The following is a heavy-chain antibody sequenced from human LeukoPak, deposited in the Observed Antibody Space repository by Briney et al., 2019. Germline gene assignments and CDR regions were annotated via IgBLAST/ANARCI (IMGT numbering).Heavy chain of an antibody. D-gene: IGHD1-26*01. J-gene: IGHJ4*02. CDR3: ARARWYSGSYYAGGGDY. V-gene: IGHV1-69*05. CDR2: IIPIFGTA. Sequence: SVKVSCKASGGTFSSYAISWVRQAPGQGLEWMGGIIPIFGTANCAQKFQGRVTITTDESTSTAYMELSSLRSEDTAVYYCARARWYSGSYYAGGGDYWGQGTLATVSS. CDR1: GGTFSSYA.